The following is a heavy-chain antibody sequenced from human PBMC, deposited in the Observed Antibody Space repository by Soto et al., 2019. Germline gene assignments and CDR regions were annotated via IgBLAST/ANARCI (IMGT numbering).Heavy chain of an antibody. Sequence: ASVKVSCKASGYTFTSYYMHWMRQAPGQGLEWMGIINPSGGTTSYAQKFQGRVTITTDESTSTAYMELSSLRSEDTAVYYCGSSPTGSGSYYNYYSGMDVWGQGTTVTVSS. V-gene: IGHV1-46*01. D-gene: IGHD3-10*01. J-gene: IGHJ6*02. CDR2: INPSGGTT. CDR3: GSSPTGSGSYYNYYSGMDV. CDR1: GYTFTSYY.